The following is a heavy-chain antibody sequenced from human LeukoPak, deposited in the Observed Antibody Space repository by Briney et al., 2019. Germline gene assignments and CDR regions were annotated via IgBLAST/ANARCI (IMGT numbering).Heavy chain of an antibody. V-gene: IGHV4-61*02. J-gene: IGHJ4*02. CDR3: ARDYDYGDYFDY. D-gene: IGHD4-17*01. CDR1: GGSISSGSYY. Sequence: SETLSLTCTASGGSISSGSYYWSWIRQPDGKGLERIGRIYRVTISVDTSKNQFSLKLSSVTAADTAVYYCARDYDYGDYFDYWGQGTLVTVSS. CDR2: IY.